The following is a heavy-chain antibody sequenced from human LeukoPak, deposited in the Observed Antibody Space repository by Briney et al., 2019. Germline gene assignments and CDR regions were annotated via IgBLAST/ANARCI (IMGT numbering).Heavy chain of an antibody. CDR3: ARTMTTVNTGWYFHF. Sequence: GGSLRLSCAASGFTVSSNYMSWVRQAPGKGLEWVSVIYSGGSTYYADSVKGRFTISRDNSKNTLYLQMNGLRAEDTAVYYCARTMTTVNTGWYFHFWGRGPLATVSP. D-gene: IGHD4-17*01. V-gene: IGHV3-53*01. J-gene: IGHJ2*01. CDR2: IYSGGST. CDR1: GFTVSSNY.